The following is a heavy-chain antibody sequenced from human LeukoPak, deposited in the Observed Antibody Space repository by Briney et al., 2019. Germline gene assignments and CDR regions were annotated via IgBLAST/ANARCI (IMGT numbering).Heavy chain of an antibody. D-gene: IGHD3-3*01. V-gene: IGHV4-31*03. CDR2: IYYSVST. CDR3: ARSYDFWSGKPTPPENYFDY. J-gene: IGHJ4*02. Sequence: PSETLSLTCTVSGGSISSGGYYWSWIRQHPGKGLEWIGYIYYSVSTYYNPSLKSRVTISVDTSKNQFSLKLSSVTAADTAVYYCARSYDFWSGKPTPPENYFDYWGQGTLVIVSS. CDR1: GGSISSGGYY.